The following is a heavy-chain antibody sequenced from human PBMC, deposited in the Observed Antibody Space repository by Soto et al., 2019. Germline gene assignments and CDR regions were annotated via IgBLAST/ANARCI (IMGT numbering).Heavy chain of an antibody. CDR1: GFSLSTSGVG. V-gene: IGHV2-5*02. CDR3: AHRRQFLRYFDWLFPGAFDS. J-gene: IGHJ3*02. D-gene: IGHD3-9*01. Sequence: QITLKESGPTLVKPTQTLTLTCTFSGFSLSTSGVGVGWIRQPPGKALEWLALIYWDDDKRYSPSLKSRFTTYNDTSKNQVVLTMTNMDPVDTATYYCAHRRQFLRYFDWLFPGAFDSWGQGTMVTVSS. CDR2: IYWDDDK.